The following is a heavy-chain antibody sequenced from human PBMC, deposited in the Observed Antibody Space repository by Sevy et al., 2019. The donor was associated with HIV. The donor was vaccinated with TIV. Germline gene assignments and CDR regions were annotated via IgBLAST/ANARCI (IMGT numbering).Heavy chain of an antibody. CDR3: ARDQAVAGMNWFDP. D-gene: IGHD6-19*01. Sequence: SETLSLTCAVSGGSISSSNWWSWVRQPPGKGLEWIGEIYHSGSTNYNPSLKSRVTISVDKSKNPFSLKLSYVNAADTAVYYCARDQAVAGMNWFDPWGQGTLVTVSS. CDR1: GGSISSSNW. V-gene: IGHV4-4*02. CDR2: IYHSGST. J-gene: IGHJ5*02.